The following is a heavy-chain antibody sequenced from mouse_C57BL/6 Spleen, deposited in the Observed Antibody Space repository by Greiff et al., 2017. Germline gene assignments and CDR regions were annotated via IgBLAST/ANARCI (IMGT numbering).Heavy chain of an antibody. D-gene: IGHD1-1*01. V-gene: IGHV1-62-2*01. Sequence: QVQLQQSGAELVKPGASVQLSCKASGYTFTEYTIHWVKQRSGQGLEWIAWFYPGSGSIKYNEKFKDKATLTADKSSSTFYLALSRLTSEDTAVYVCARHEEGVLGFCDDWGQGTSVTVSS. CDR3: ARHEEGVLGFCDD. CDR1: GYTFTEYT. CDR2: FYPGSGSI. J-gene: IGHJ4*01.